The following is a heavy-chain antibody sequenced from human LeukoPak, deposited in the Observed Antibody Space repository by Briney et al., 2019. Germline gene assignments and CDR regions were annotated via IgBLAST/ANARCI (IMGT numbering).Heavy chain of an antibody. CDR1: GFTFSNHG. Sequence: PGGSLRLSCAASGFTFSNHGMLWVRQAPGKGLEWVAFIRYDGSNQYYAVSVKGRFTISRDSSKNTLYLQMNSLRDEDTAVYYCAKEVGVTTRGSFAYWGQGTLVTVSS. D-gene: IGHD1-26*01. J-gene: IGHJ4*02. V-gene: IGHV3-30*02. CDR3: AKEVGVTTRGSFAY. CDR2: IRYDGSNQ.